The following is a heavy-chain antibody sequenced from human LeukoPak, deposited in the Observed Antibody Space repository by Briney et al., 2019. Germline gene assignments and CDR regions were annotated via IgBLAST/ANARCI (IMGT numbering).Heavy chain of an antibody. CDR2: INPYNGDT. Sequence: ASVTVSCKASGYTLTDYYLHWVRQAPGQGLEWMGWINPYNGDTNYAQKFQGRVTMTRDTSISTAYMELYRLRSDDTAVYYCARDLIVATIGVDYWGQGTLVTVSS. V-gene: IGHV1-2*02. D-gene: IGHD5-12*01. J-gene: IGHJ4*02. CDR3: ARDLIVATIGVDY. CDR1: GYTLTDYY.